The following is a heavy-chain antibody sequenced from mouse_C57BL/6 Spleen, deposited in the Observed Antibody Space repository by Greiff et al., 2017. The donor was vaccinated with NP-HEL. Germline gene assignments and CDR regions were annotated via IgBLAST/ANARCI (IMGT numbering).Heavy chain of an antibody. J-gene: IGHJ4*01. CDR1: GYTFTSYW. CDR3: AKGRGWDCAMGY. Sequence: VQLQQSGAELVKPGASVKMSCKASGYTFTSYWITWVKQRPGQGLEWIGDIYPGSGSTNYNEKFKSKATLTVANSSSTAYMQLISLTADDSSVYYCAKGRGWDCAMGYWGQGTSVTVSS. D-gene: IGHD2-3*01. CDR2: IYPGSGST. V-gene: IGHV1-55*01.